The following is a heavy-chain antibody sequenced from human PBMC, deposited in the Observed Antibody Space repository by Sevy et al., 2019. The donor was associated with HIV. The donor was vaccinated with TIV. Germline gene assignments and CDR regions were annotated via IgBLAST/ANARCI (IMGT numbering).Heavy chain of an antibody. Sequence: SETLSLTCTVSGGSISSYYWSWIRQPPGKGLEWIGYIYYSGSTNYNPSLKSRVTISVDTSKNQFSLKLSSVTAAETAVYYCARGFDYDFWSSHRYWYFDLWGRGTLVTVSS. D-gene: IGHD3-3*01. CDR1: GGSISSYY. V-gene: IGHV4-59*01. CDR3: ARGFDYDFWSSHRYWYFDL. J-gene: IGHJ2*01. CDR2: IYYSGST.